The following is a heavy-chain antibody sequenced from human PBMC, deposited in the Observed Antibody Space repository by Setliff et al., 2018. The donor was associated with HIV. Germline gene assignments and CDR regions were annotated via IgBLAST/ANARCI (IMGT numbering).Heavy chain of an antibody. V-gene: IGHV4-4*09. CDR1: GGSISSYY. Sequence: SETLSLTCTVSGGSISSYYWSWIRQPPGKGLEWIGYIYTSGSTNYNPSLKSRVTISVDTSKNQFSLKLSSVTAADTAVYYCARLDCSSSSGFVDYWGQGTLVTVSS. CDR3: ARLDCSSSSGFVDY. D-gene: IGHD2-2*01. J-gene: IGHJ4*02. CDR2: IYTSGST.